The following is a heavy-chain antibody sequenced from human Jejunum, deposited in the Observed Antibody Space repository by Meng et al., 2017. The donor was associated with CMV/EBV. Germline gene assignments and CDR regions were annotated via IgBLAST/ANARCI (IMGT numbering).Heavy chain of an antibody. Sequence: CCRRIQRTPRKGLEWIAYGSYNGNNNYNPSRRSRVSISSDAAKTQFPLRLTAATAADTAGYYGARGWEEYRFAGEMDVWGQGTSVTVSS. V-gene: IGHV4-59*01. CDR1: C. D-gene: IGHD2/OR15-2a*01. CDR2: GSYNGNN. CDR3: ARGWEEYRFAGEMDV. J-gene: IGHJ6*02.